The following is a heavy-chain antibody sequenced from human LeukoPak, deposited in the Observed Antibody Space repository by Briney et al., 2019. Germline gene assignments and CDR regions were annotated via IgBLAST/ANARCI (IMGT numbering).Heavy chain of an antibody. CDR3: AREHVGRIPVADDWFDP. CDR2: IYTSGST. J-gene: IGHJ5*02. D-gene: IGHD6-19*01. CDR1: GGSISSGSYY. V-gene: IGHV4-61*02. Sequence: SETLSLTCTVSGGSISSGSYYWSWIRQPAGKGLEWIGRIYTSGSTNYNPSLKSRVTISVDTSKNQFSLKMNSLTAADTAVYYCAREHVGRIPVADDWFDPWGQGTLVTVSS.